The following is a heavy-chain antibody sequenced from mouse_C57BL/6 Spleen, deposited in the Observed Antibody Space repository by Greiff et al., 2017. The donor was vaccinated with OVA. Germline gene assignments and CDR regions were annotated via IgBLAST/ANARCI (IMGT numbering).Heavy chain of an antibody. CDR1: GFSLTSYA. V-gene: IGHV2-9-1*01. D-gene: IGHD2-3*01. CDR2: IWTGGGT. CDR3: ARNGGYDGYYGLDY. Sequence: VKLQESGPGLVAPSQSLSITCTVSGFSLTSYAISWVRQPPGKGLEWLGVIWTGGGTNYNSALKSRLSISKDNSKSQVFLKMNSLQTDDTARYYCARNGGYDGYYGLDYWGQGTTLTVSS. J-gene: IGHJ2*01.